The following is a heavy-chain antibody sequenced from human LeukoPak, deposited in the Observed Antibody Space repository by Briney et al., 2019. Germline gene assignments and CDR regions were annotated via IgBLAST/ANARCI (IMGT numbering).Heavy chain of an antibody. CDR2: TYYSGST. Sequence: SETLSLTCTVPGGSISSYYWSWIRQPPGKGLEWIGNTYYSGSTNYNPSLKSRVTISVDKSKNQFSLKLSSVTAADTAVYYCARGTPSYDFYDYWGQGHLATVSS. CDR1: GGSISSYY. J-gene: IGHJ4*02. V-gene: IGHV4-59*01. CDR3: ARGTPSYDFYDY. D-gene: IGHD3-3*01.